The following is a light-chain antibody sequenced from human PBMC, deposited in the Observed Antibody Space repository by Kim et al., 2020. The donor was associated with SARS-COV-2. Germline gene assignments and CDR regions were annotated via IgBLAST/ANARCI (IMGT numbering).Light chain of an antibody. CDR2: GAS. V-gene: IGKV3-15*01. CDR3: QHYNNWPT. CDR1: QGVRSN. Sequence: SVPPGERATLSCRASQGVRSNLACYQQNPGQAPRLLIYGASPRAPGTPARFSGSGFGKDFTITISTLKSEDFAVYSCQHYNNWPTFGQGTTVDIK. J-gene: IGKJ1*01.